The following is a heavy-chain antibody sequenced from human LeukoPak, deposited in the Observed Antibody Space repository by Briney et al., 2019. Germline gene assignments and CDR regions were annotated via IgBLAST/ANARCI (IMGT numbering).Heavy chain of an antibody. CDR3: AARPYYYDSSGYLGGGYYYMDV. V-gene: IGHV1-8*01. J-gene: IGHJ6*03. Sequence: ALVKVSCKASGYTFTSYDINWVRQATGQGLEWMGWMNPNSGNTGYAQKFQGRVTMTRNTSISTAYMELSSLRSEDTAVYYCAARPYYYDSSGYLGGGYYYMDVWGKGTTVTVSS. CDR2: MNPNSGNT. CDR1: GYTFTSYD. D-gene: IGHD3-22*01.